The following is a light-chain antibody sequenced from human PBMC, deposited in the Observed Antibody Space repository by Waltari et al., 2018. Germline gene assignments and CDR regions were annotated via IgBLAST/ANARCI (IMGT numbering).Light chain of an antibody. J-gene: IGLJ1*01. CDR1: RSDVGGYKY. V-gene: IGLV2-14*01. Sequence: QSALTQPASVSGSPGQSITISCTGTRSDVGGYKYVSWYQQHPGKAPKLMVFEVSDGPSGVSSRFAGSKSGNTASLTISWLQAEDEADYYCSSYTSSSTLVFGTGTKVTVL. CDR3: SSYTSSSTLV. CDR2: EVS.